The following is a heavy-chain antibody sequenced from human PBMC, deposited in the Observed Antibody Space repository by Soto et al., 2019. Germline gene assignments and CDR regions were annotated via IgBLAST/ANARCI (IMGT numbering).Heavy chain of an antibody. D-gene: IGHD4-17*01. CDR2: TNGNLGTG. J-gene: IGHJ4*02. CDR3: AMRDSHGYFRYFDN. CDR1: GGTFSSYP. V-gene: IGHV1-69*06. Sequence: QVQLVQSGAEVKRPGSSVKVSCKASGGTFSSYPISWVRQAPGQGLEWMGGTNGNLGTGNYAQKLRGRLTITTDISTTTAYMELSSLTSEDTAVYYCAMRDSHGYFRYFDNWGQGTLVTVSS.